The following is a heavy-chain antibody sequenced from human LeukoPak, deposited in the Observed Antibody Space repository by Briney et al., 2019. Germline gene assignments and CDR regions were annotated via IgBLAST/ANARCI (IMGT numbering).Heavy chain of an antibody. D-gene: IGHD1-26*01. CDR2: ISSSGSTI. CDR3: ARDGGNSGSYYLHAFDI. CDR1: GFTFSDYY. V-gene: IGHV3-11*04. J-gene: IGHJ3*02. Sequence: AGSLRFSSAASGFTFSDYYMSWIRKAPGKGLEWVIYISSSGSTIYYADSVKGRFTISRDNAKNSLYLQMNSLRAEDTAVYYCARDGGNSGSYYLHAFDIWGQGTMVTVSS.